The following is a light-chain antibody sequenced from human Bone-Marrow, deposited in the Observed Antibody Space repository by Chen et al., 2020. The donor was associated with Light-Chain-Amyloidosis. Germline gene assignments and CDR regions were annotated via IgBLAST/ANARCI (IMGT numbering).Light chain of an antibody. CDR3: SSYTITNPLV. CDR1: SSDVGGDNH. Sequence: QSALTQPASVSGSPGQSITISCTGTSSDVGGDNHVSWYQQHPDKAPKLMIYEVTNRPSWVPDRFSGSKSDNTASLTISGLQTEDEADYFCSSYTITNPLVFVSGTRVTVL. J-gene: IGLJ1*01. V-gene: IGLV2-14*01. CDR2: EVT.